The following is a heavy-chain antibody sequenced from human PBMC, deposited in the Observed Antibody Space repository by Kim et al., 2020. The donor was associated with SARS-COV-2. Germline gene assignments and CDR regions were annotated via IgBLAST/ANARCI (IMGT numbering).Heavy chain of an antibody. CDR1: GYTFTSYY. D-gene: IGHD2-15*01. CDR2: INPSGGST. J-gene: IGHJ4*02. V-gene: IGHV1-46*01. CDR3: ARVLGCSGGSCYSPLDY. Sequence: ASVKVSCKASGYTFTSYYMHWVRQAPGQGLEWMGIINPSGGSTSYAQKFQGRVTMTRDTSTSTVYMELSSLRSEDTAVYYCARVLGCSGGSCYSPLDYWGQGTLVTVSS.